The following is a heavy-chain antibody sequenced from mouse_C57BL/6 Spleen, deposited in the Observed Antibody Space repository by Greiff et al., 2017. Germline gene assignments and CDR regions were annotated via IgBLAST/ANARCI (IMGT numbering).Heavy chain of an antibody. Sequence: VQLQQPGAELVKPGASVKLSCKASGYTFTSYWMQWVKQRPGQGLEWIGEIDPSDSYTNYNQKFKGKATLTVDTSSSTAYMQLSSLTSEDSAVYYCARHHYYAMDYGGQGTSVTVSS. J-gene: IGHJ4*01. CDR3: ARHHYYAMDY. V-gene: IGHV1-50*01. CDR1: GYTFTSYW. CDR2: IDPSDSYT.